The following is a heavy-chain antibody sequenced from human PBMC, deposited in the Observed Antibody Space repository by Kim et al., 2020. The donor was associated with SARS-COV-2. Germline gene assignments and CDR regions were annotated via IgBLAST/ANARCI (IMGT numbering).Heavy chain of an antibody. Sequence: YYADSGKGRFTNSRDNSKNTLFLQMNSLRVEDTAVYYCAKAAGDGCSPDYWGQGTLVTVSS. CDR3: AKAAGDGCSPDY. V-gene: IGHV3-23*01. J-gene: IGHJ4*02. D-gene: IGHD6-19*01.